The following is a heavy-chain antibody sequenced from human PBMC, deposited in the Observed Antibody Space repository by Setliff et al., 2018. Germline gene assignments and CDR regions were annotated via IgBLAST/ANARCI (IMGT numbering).Heavy chain of an antibody. V-gene: IGHV4-30-4*01. CDR1: GASVTSFDYY. J-gene: IGHJ4*02. Sequence: SETLSLTCTVSGASVTSFDYYWSWIRQPPGKGLEYIGHISHGVSTSYSPSLKSRLSISADTSKNQFSLKLTSVTAADTAVYYCARTHCTTTSCFYSHYWGQGTVVTV. CDR3: ARTHCTTTSCFYSHY. D-gene: IGHD2-2*01. CDR2: ISHGVST.